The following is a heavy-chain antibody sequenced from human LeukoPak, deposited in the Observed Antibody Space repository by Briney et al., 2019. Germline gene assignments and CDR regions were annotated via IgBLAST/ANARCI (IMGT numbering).Heavy chain of an antibody. V-gene: IGHV1-2*02. CDR1: GGTFSSNA. CDR2: INPNSGGT. CDR3: ARDDHSPYYYDSSGRNWFDP. J-gene: IGHJ5*02. D-gene: IGHD3-22*01. Sequence: GDSVKVSCKASGGTFSSNAISWVRQAPGQGLEWMGWINPNSGGTNYAQKFQGRVTMTRDTSISTAYMELSRLRSDDTAVYYCARDDHSPYYYDSSGRNWFDPWGQGTLVTVSS.